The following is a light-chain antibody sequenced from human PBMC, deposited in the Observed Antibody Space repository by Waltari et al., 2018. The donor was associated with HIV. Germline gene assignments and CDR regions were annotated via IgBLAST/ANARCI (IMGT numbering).Light chain of an antibody. J-gene: IGLJ3*02. CDR1: ARYSTYG. V-gene: IGLV4-69*01. CDR2: VNSDGSY. CDR3: QTWGPGIGV. Sequence: QLVVTQSPSASASLGASVKLTCTLGARYSTYGIAWHQQRPVKGPRYLMTVNSDGSYTKTDGNPGCSLGASPGTVRYLPIASLQSGDEAVYYCQTWGPGIGVFGRGTQVTGL.